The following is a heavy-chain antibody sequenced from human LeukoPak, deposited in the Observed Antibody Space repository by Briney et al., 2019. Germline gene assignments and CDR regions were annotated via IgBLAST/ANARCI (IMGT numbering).Heavy chain of an antibody. CDR1: GYTFTGYY. CDR3: ARDRIVTTPSYYYYGMDV. V-gene: IGHV1-2*06. Sequence: ASVKVSCKASGYTFTGYYMHWVRQAPGQGLEWMGRINPNSGGTNYAQKFQGRVTMTRDTSISTAYMELSRLRSDGTAVYYCARDRIVTTPSYYYYGMDVWGQGTTVTVSS. J-gene: IGHJ6*02. CDR2: INPNSGGT. D-gene: IGHD4-11*01.